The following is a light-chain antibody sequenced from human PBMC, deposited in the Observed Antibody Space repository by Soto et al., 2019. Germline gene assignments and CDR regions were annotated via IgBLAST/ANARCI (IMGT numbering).Light chain of an antibody. Sequence: EIVLTQSPGTLSLSPGERATLSCRASQRVSSNYLAWYQQKPGQAPMLLIYDTSSRATGIPDRFSGSGSGTDFTLTISRLEPEDFAVYYCQQCGSSPITFGQGTRLEIK. CDR2: DTS. CDR1: QRVSSNY. V-gene: IGKV3-20*01. J-gene: IGKJ5*01. CDR3: QQCGSSPIT.